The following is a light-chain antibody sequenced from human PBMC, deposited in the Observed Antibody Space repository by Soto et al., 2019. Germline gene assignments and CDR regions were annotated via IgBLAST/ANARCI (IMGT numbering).Light chain of an antibody. CDR2: KSS. CDR3: QQYNRYWT. J-gene: IGKJ1*01. Sequence: DIQMTQSPSTLSASVGDRVTITCRASQSISSWLAWYQQKPGKAPKLLIYKSSSLESGVPSRFSGSGSGTEFSLTISRLQPDDFAAYYSQQYNRYWTFGQGTKVE. V-gene: IGKV1-5*03. CDR1: QSISSW.